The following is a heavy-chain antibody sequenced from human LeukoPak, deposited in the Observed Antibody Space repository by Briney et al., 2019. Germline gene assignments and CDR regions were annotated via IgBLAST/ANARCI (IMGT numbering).Heavy chain of an antibody. CDR2: IDSGGST. Sequence: GRSLRLSCEVSGITVSNNYMNWVRQAPGKGLEWVSVIDSGGSTYYADSVKGRFTASRDISRNTVFLQLTGLRAEDTAIYYCARDWNGDYAFENWGQRTLVIVSS. CDR1: GITVSNNY. J-gene: IGHJ4*02. D-gene: IGHD1-1*01. V-gene: IGHV3-66*01. CDR3: ARDWNGDYAFEN.